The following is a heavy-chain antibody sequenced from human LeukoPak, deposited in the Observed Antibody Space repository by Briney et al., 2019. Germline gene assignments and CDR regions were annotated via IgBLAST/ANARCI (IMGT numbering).Heavy chain of an antibody. CDR3: ARVTLDRYSSSWGGPYYYYYGMDV. J-gene: IGHJ6*02. CDR2: ISGSGDST. V-gene: IGHV3-23*01. D-gene: IGHD6-13*01. CDR1: GFTFSSYA. Sequence: GGSLRLSCAASGFTFSSYAMSWVGQAPGKGLEWVSGISGSGDSTYYADSVQGRFAISRDNSKNTLYLQMNSLRVDDTAMYFCARVTLDRYSSSWGGPYYYYYGMDVWGQGTTVTVSS.